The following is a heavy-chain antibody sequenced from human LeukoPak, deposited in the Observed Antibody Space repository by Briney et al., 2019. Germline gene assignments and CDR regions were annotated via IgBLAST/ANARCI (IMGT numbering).Heavy chain of an antibody. Sequence: GGSLRLSCAASGFTFRTFPMGWVRQAPGKGLEWVSAISAGGDITFYSDSVRGRFTISRHNSKETLYLQMNSLRAENTALYYCAKSLFTSAHGSGRAFDIWGQGTMVTVSS. V-gene: IGHV3-23*01. J-gene: IGHJ3*02. CDR2: ISAGGDIT. D-gene: IGHD3-10*01. CDR1: GFTFRTFP. CDR3: AKSLFTSAHGSGRAFDI.